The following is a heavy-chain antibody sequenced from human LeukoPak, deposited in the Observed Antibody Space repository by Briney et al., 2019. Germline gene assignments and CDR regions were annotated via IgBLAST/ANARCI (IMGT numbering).Heavy chain of an antibody. Sequence: PGRSLRLSCAASGFTFSSYAMSWVRQARGRGRGWASSISGSGGSTYYADSVKGRFTISRDNSKNTLYLQMNSLRAEDTAVYYCAKDTSIVVVTLSAYWGQGTLVTVSS. J-gene: IGHJ4*02. CDR2: ISGSGGST. CDR3: AKDTSIVVVTLSAY. D-gene: IGHD3-22*01. V-gene: IGHV3-23*01. CDR1: GFTFSSYA.